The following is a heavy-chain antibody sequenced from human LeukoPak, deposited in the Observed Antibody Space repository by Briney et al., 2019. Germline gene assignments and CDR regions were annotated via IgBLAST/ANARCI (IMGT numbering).Heavy chain of an antibody. CDR2: INPASGGT. CDR3: ARVLFPSGPTHCFDP. CDR1: GYIFSGHY. Sequence: ASVKVSCKASGYIFSGHYIQWVRRAPGQGLEWMGWINPASGGTNNAQKFHGRVTMTTDTSISTPYMELNSLRSDDTAVYYCARVLFPSGPTHCFDPWGQGTLVTVSS. J-gene: IGHJ5*02. V-gene: IGHV1-2*02. D-gene: IGHD2-21*01.